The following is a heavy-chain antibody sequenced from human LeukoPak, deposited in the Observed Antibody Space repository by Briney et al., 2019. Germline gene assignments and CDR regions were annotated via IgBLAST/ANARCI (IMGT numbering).Heavy chain of an antibody. D-gene: IGHD1-26*01. CDR1: GGSFTSYY. CDR3: ARRMVGDGVDVFSL. J-gene: IGHJ3*01. CDR2: VFHSGGT. V-gene: IGHV4-59*08. Sequence: SETLSLTCSVSGGSFTSYYWSWIRQAPGKNLEWIGHVFHSGGTYYNPSLESRVTISSVTSKNQFSLELRSVTAADTAVYYCARRMVGDGVDVFSLWGHGTKVIVSS.